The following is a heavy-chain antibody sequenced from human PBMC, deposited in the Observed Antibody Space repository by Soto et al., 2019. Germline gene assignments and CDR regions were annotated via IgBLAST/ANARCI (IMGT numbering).Heavy chain of an antibody. D-gene: IGHD3-22*01. CDR3: AILYYYDSGDYYSNYQYYGMDV. Sequence: ASVKVSCKASGFTFTHFYMHWVRQAPGQGPEWMGIMHPYCCSTGYAQKFQGRVTLTRDTSTRTDYMELSILRSDDTAVYYCAILYYYDSGDYYSNYQYYGMDVWGQGTTVTVSS. CDR2: MHPYCCST. V-gene: IGHV1-46*01. CDR1: GFTFTHFY. J-gene: IGHJ6*02.